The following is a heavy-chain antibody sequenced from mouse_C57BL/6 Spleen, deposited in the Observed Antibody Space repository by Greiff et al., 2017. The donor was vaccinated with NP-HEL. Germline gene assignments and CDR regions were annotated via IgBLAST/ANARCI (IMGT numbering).Heavy chain of an antibody. Sequence: VQLQQSGAELVRPGSSVKLSCKASGYTFTSYWMDWVKQRPGQGLEWIGNIYPSDSETPYNQKFKDKATLTVDKSSSTAYMQLSCLTSVAAAVYYCARRAYYYAMDYWGQGTSVTVSA. D-gene: IGHD3-3*01. CDR2: IYPSDSET. CDR1: GYTFTSYW. J-gene: IGHJ4*01. V-gene: IGHV1-61*01. CDR3: ARRAYYYAMDY.